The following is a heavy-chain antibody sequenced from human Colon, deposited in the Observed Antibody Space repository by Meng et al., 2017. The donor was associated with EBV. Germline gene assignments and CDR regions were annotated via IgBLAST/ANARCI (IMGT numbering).Heavy chain of an antibody. CDR2: INHSGST. V-gene: IGHV4-34*01. D-gene: IGHD3-10*01. CDR3: VRGDGSGSGNWFDP. CDR1: GGSFSGYY. J-gene: IGHJ5*02. Sequence: QVQLQQWGAGLLRPSETLSLTCAVYGGSFSGYYWSWIRQPPGKGLEWIGEINHSGSTHYNPSLKSRLTISVDTSKNQFSLKLSSVTAADTAVYYCVRGDGSGSGNWFDPWGQGTLVTVSS.